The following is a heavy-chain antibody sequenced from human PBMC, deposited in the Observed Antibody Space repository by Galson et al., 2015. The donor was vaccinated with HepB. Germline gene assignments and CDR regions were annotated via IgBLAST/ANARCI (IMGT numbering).Heavy chain of an antibody. CDR2: INPSPGSA. CDR3: ARSPTNWAAKLDY. D-gene: IGHD2-8*01. CDR1: GYVFTNFY. V-gene: IGHV1-46*01. J-gene: IGHJ4*02. Sequence: SVKVSCKASGYVFTNFYIHWVRQAPGQGLEWMGIINPSPGSASYAQDTKGRVTVTRDTPTSTVYMELTSLTSDDTAVYYCARSPTNWAAKLDYWGQGTLVTVSS.